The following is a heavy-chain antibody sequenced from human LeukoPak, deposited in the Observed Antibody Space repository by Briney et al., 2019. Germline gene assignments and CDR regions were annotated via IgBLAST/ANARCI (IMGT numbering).Heavy chain of an antibody. D-gene: IGHD3-10*01. CDR3: ARGSLVRGVIGGEDY. Sequence: ASVKVSCKASGYTFTSYGISWVRQAPGQGLEWMGWISAYNGNTNYAQKLQGRVTMTTDTSTSTAYMELRSLRSDDTAVYYCARGSLVRGVIGGEDYWRQGTLVTVSS. CDR2: ISAYNGNT. J-gene: IGHJ4*02. V-gene: IGHV1-18*01. CDR1: GYTFTSYG.